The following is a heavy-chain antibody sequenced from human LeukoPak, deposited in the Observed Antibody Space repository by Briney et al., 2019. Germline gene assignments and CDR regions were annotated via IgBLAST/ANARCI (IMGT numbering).Heavy chain of an antibody. J-gene: IGHJ4*02. Sequence: GGSLRLSCAASGLIFSNYVMHWVRQAPGEGLERVAVISYDGSNQHCADSMKGRFTISRDNSKKMLYLDMNSLRVEDTGVYYCATDAEYWGQGTLVTVSS. CDR2: ISYDGSNQ. CDR3: ATDAEY. D-gene: IGHD1-14*01. CDR1: GLIFSNYV. V-gene: IGHV3-30-3*01.